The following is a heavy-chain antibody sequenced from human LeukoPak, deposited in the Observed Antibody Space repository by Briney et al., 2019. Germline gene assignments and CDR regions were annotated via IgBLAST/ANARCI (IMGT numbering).Heavy chain of an antibody. CDR1: GFTFSSYW. Sequence: GGSLRLSCAASGFTFSSYWMSWVRQAPGKGLEWVANIKQDGNEKYYVDSAKDRFTISRDNAKNSLYLQMNSLRAEDTAVYYCARTGGSSGWYSPALLKYYFDYWGQGTLVTVSS. J-gene: IGHJ4*02. CDR2: IKQDGNEK. CDR3: ARTGGSSGWYSPALLKYYFDY. D-gene: IGHD6-19*01. V-gene: IGHV3-7*01.